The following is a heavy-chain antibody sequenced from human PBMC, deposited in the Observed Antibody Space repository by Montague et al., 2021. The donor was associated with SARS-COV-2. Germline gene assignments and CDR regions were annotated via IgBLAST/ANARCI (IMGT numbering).Heavy chain of an antibody. CDR1: GGSITRNYY. CDR3: SRPLVRGVPKAFDI. D-gene: IGHD3-10*01. V-gene: IGHV4-39*01. CDR2: IYYSGTT. Sequence: SETLSLTCTVSGGSITRNYYWGWIRQPPAKGLEWVGNIYYSGTTFINPSLESRVTTSVDASNNQFSLNLTPVTAADTAAYYCSRPLVRGVPKAFDIWGQGALVIVSS. J-gene: IGHJ3*02.